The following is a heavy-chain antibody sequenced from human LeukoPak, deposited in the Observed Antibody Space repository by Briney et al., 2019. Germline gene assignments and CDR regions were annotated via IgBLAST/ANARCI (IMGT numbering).Heavy chain of an antibody. V-gene: IGHV3-53*01. CDR1: GFTVSSNY. CDR2: IYSGGST. D-gene: IGHD6-13*01. Sequence: PGGSLRLSCEASGFTVSSNYMSWVRQAPGKGLEWVSVIYSGGSTYYADSVKGRFTISRDNSKNTLYLQMNSLRAEDTAVYYCAKSARLGYSSSWYDYWGQGTLVTVSS. CDR3: AKSARLGYSSSWYDY. J-gene: IGHJ4*02.